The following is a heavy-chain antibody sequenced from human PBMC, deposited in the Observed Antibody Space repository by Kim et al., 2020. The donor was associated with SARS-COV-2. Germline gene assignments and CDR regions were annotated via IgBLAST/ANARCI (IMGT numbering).Heavy chain of an antibody. CDR3: ARGRDQDY. CDR1: GFTFSSYA. Sequence: GGSLRLSCAASGFTFSSYAMHWVRQAPGKGLEWVAVISYDGSNKYYADSVKGRFTISRDNSKNTLYLQMNSLRAEDTAVYYCARGRDQDYWGQGTLVTVSS. CDR2: ISYDGSNK. J-gene: IGHJ4*02. V-gene: IGHV3-30*04.